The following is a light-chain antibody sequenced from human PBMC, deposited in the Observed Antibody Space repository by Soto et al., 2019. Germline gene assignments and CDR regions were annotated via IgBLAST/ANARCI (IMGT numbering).Light chain of an antibody. Sequence: DIQMTQSPSSLSASVGDRVTITCRARQTISNFLNLYQQKPGKAPRLLIYAASSLQSGVPSRFSGTRSGTDFTLTISSLQPEDCATYYFQQSASVPHTFGQGSKLEIK. CDR1: QTISNF. J-gene: IGKJ2*01. CDR3: QQSASVPHT. V-gene: IGKV1-39*01. CDR2: AAS.